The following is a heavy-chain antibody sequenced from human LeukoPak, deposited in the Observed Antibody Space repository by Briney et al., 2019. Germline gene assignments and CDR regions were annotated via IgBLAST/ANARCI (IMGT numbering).Heavy chain of an antibody. V-gene: IGHV4-34*01. Sequence: PSETLSLTCAVYGGSFSGYYWSWIRQPPGKGLEWIGEINHSGSTNYNPSLKSRVTISVDTSKNQFSLKLSSVTAADTAVYYCAAADYGDYEGFFDYWGQGTLVTASS. D-gene: IGHD4-17*01. CDR3: AAADYGDYEGFFDY. CDR1: GGSFSGYY. CDR2: INHSGST. J-gene: IGHJ4*02.